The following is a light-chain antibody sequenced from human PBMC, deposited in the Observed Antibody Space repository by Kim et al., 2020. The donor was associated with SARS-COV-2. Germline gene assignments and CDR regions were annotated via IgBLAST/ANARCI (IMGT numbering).Light chain of an antibody. Sequence: SFAPGERGTLSGRASQSVISSFAWYQHNPGHTLSLLLYGASSRAAGVPDRFSGSGSETDFTLTISRLEPEDFAVYYCQQYGTLITFGQWTRLEIK. V-gene: IGKV3-20*01. CDR1: QSVISS. CDR3: QQYGTLIT. CDR2: GAS. J-gene: IGKJ5*01.